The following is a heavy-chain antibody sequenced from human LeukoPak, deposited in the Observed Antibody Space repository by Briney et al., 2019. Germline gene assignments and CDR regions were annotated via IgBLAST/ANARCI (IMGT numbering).Heavy chain of an antibody. CDR1: GFTFSDYY. CDR3: ARLPYSYWGGWFDP. J-gene: IGHJ5*02. CDR2: ISSSGSTI. V-gene: IGHV3-11*01. Sequence: GGSLRLSCAASGFTFSDYYMSWIRQAPGQGLEWVSYISSSGSTIYYADSVKGRFTISRDNAKNSLYLQMNSLRAEDTAVYYCARLPYSYWGGWFDPWGQGTLVTVSS. D-gene: IGHD5-18*01.